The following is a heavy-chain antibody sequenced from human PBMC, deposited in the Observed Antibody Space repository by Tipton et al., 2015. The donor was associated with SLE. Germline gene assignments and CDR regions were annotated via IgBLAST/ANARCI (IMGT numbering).Heavy chain of an antibody. Sequence: TLSLTCAVYGGSFSGYYWSWIRQPPGKGLEWIGYIYYSGSTNYNPSLKSRVTISVDTSKNQFSLKLSSVTAADTAVYYCATSITGTTSDYWGQGTLVTVSS. CDR2: IYYSGST. CDR1: GGSFSGYY. J-gene: IGHJ4*02. CDR3: ATSITGTTSDY. D-gene: IGHD1-7*01. V-gene: IGHV4-59*01.